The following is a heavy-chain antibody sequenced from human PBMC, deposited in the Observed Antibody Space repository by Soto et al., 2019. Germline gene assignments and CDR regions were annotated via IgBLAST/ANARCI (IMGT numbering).Heavy chain of an antibody. CDR3: ATFTFGRPFDT. CDR1: GFTFSSYW. V-gene: IGHV3-74*01. Sequence: GGSLRLSCAASGFTFSSYWMHWVHQAPGKGLVWVSRISGDGRTTSYVDSVKGRLTISRDNAKNTLFLQMNSLSVEDSGVYFCATFTFGRPFDTWGQGTMVTVS. D-gene: IGHD3-16*01. CDR2: ISGDGRTT. J-gene: IGHJ3*02.